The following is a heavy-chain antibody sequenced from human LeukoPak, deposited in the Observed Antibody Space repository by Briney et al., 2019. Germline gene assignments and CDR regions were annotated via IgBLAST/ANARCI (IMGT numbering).Heavy chain of an antibody. D-gene: IGHD6-13*01. Sequence: SETLSLTCTVSSGSINSYYWSWIRQPAGKGLEWIGEINHSGSTNYNPSLKSRVTISVDTSKNQFSLKLSSVTAADTAVYYCARVASYRSLDYWGQGTLVTVSS. CDR1: SGSINSYY. V-gene: IGHV4-34*01. CDR3: ARVASYRSLDY. CDR2: INHSGST. J-gene: IGHJ4*02.